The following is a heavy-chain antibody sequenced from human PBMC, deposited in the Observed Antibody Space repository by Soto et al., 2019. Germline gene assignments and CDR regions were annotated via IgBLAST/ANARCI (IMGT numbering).Heavy chain of an antibody. D-gene: IGHD3-22*01. V-gene: IGHV4-30-4*01. Sequence: SEALSLTWTVSGGAMSSVGYYWSLIRQPPGKGLEWIGYIYYSGSTYYNPSLKSRVAISIDSQKSQFSLQLSSVTVADTAFYYCAGGGSIVVSTRRLMDVWGKGTTVTVSS. CDR2: IYYSGST. J-gene: IGHJ6*03. CDR1: GGAMSSVGYY. CDR3: AGGGSIVVSTRRLMDV.